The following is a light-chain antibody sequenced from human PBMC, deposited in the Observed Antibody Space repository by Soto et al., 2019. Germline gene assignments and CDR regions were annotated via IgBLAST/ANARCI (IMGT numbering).Light chain of an antibody. CDR1: QSISSR. V-gene: IGKV1-5*03. J-gene: IGKJ1*01. CDR3: QKYSTSRT. CDR2: KAS. Sequence: DIQMTQSPSTLSASVGDRVTITCRASQSISSRLAWYQQKPGKAPKLLIYKASSLESGVPSRFSGSGSGTEFTLTIRSLQPDDFSTYYCQKYSTSRTFGQGTKVEIK.